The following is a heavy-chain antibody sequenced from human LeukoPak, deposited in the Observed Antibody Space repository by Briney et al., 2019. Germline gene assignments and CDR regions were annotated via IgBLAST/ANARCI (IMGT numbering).Heavy chain of an antibody. CDR1: GYSISSGYY. Sequence: SETLSLTCTVSGYSISSGYYWGWIRQPPGKGLGWIGSIYHSGSTYYNPSLKSRVTISVDTSKNQFSLKLSSVTAADTAMYYCARYDVWGTYRAFDYWGQGTLVTVSS. CDR3: ARYDVWGTYRAFDY. V-gene: IGHV4-38-2*02. CDR2: IYHSGST. J-gene: IGHJ4*02. D-gene: IGHD3-16*02.